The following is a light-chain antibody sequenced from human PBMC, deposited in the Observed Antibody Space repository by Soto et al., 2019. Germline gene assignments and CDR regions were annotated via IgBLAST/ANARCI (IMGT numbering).Light chain of an antibody. V-gene: IGKV1-39*01. CDR2: AAS. Sequence: DIQMTQSPSSLSASVGDRVTITCRASQSIATYLNWYQQKPGKAPKLLISAASFLQSGVPSRFSGSRSGTDFTLTISSLQPEDFATYYCQQSYSTPRTFGQGTKVEIK. J-gene: IGKJ1*01. CDR3: QQSYSTPRT. CDR1: QSIATY.